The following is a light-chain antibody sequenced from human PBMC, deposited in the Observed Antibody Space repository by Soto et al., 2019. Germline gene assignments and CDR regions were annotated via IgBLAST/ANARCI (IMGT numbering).Light chain of an antibody. V-gene: IGKV3-20*01. CDR1: QSVSSSY. J-gene: IGKJ2*01. CDR2: DAS. CDR3: QQYGRSSYT. Sequence: EIVLTQSPGTLSLSPGERATLSCRASQSVSSSYLAWYQQKPGQAPRLLIYDASSRAPGIPVRFSGSGSGTQFTLPISRLEPEDFAVYYCQQYGRSSYTFGQGTKLEIK.